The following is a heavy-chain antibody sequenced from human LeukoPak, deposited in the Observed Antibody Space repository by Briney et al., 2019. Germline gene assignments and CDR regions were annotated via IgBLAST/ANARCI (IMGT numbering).Heavy chain of an antibody. D-gene: IGHD2-15*01. CDR2: INSDGSST. V-gene: IGHV3-74*01. Sequence: GGSLRLSCAASGFTFSSYWMHWVRQAPGKGLVWVSRINSDGSSTSHADSVKGRFTISRDNAKNTLYLQMNSLRAEDTAVYYCATRTRTDIVVAPPGYWGQGTLVTVSS. CDR3: ATRTRTDIVVAPPGY. CDR1: GFTFSSYW. J-gene: IGHJ4*02.